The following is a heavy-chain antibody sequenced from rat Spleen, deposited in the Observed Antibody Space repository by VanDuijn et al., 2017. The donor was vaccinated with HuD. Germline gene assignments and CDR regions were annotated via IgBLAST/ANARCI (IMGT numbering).Heavy chain of an antibody. CDR1: GFTFNNYW. V-gene: IGHV5-31*01. D-gene: IGHD1-1*01. CDR2: ITNTGGST. CDR3: ARERGYYRYFDY. J-gene: IGHJ2*01. Sequence: EVQLVESGGGLVQPGRSLKLSCVASGFTFNNYWMTWLRQAPGKGLEWVASITNTGGSTYYPDSVKGRFTISRDNAKSTLYLQMNSLRSEDTAMYFCARERGYYRYFDYWGQGVMVTVSS.